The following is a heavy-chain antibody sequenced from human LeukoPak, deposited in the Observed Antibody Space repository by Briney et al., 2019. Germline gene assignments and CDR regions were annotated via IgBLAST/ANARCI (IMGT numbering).Heavy chain of an antibody. J-gene: IGHJ4*02. CDR2: IYYSGST. CDR3: GRDVDTVLVD. D-gene: IGHD2-2*03. CDR1: GGSISSYY. Sequence: PSETLSLTCTVSGGSISSYYWSWIRRPPGKGLEWIGYIYYSGSTNYNPSLKSRVTISVDTSKNQFSLRLSSVTAADPAVYYCGRDVDTVLVDWGQGTLVTVSS. V-gene: IGHV4-59*13.